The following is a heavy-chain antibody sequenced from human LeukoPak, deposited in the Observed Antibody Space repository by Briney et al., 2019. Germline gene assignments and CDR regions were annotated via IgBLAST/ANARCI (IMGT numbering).Heavy chain of an antibody. Sequence: PSQTLSLTCTVSGGSLRSTNSYCVWIRQPPGEGVEWIGTIYYSGNTYYNPSVKSRLTISVDTSKKQFSLKLSSVPAADTALYYCARKYCGGDCYSGDGAFDIWGQGTMVTVSS. CDR2: IYYSGNT. CDR3: ARKYCGGDCYSGDGAFDI. V-gene: IGHV4-39*01. CDR1: GGSLRSTNSY. J-gene: IGHJ3*02. D-gene: IGHD2-21*02.